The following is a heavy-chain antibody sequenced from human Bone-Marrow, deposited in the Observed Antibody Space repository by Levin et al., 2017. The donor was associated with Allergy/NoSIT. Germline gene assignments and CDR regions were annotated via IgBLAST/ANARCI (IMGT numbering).Heavy chain of an antibody. CDR3: ARHGEDGMDV. CDR2: INPNSGDT. J-gene: IGHJ6*02. CDR1: GYNFNGYS. D-gene: IGHD3-10*01. Sequence: ASVKVSCKASGYNFNGYSMHWVRQAPGQGLEWMGSINPNSGDTDYAQNFQGRVTMTRDTSITTAYMELSSLKSDDTAVYYCARHGEDGMDVWGPGTTVTVSS. V-gene: IGHV1-2*02.